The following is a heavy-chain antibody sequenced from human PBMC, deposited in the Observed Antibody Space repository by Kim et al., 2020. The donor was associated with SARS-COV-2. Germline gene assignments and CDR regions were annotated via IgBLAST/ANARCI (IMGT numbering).Heavy chain of an antibody. J-gene: IGHJ4*02. Sequence: GGSLRLSCAASGFTFSNYAMSWVRQAPGKGLEWVSSIDGGGSTIYFADSVKGRFSISRDKSQNTLYLQMNSLRAEDTAVYFCAKTFPSYGKALFDYWGQGTLVTVSS. CDR3: AKTFPSYGKALFDY. D-gene: IGHD3-10*01. CDR2: IDGGGSTI. CDR1: GFTFSNYA. V-gene: IGHV3-23*01.